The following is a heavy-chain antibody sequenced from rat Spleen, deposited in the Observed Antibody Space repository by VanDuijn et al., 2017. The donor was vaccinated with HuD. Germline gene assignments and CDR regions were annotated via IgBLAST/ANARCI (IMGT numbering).Heavy chain of an antibody. Sequence: QVQLKESGPGLVQPAQTLSLTCSVSGFSLTSYHVSWARQPPGKSLVWMGIIWAGGGTNYNSAVQSRLSISRDTSKSQVFLNMNSLQSDDTAIYYCTRSLYSSPLFDHWGQGVMVTVSS. D-gene: IGHD1-2*01. CDR1: GFSLTSYH. V-gene: IGHV2-13*01. CDR3: TRSLYSSPLFDH. J-gene: IGHJ2*01. CDR2: IWAGGGT.